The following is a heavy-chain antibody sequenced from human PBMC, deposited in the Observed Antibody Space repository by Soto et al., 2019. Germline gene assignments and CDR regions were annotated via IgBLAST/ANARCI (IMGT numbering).Heavy chain of an antibody. CDR2: ISSDGKRK. CDR3: AKPQGDVLMTHFQQ. D-gene: IGHD3-10*02. V-gene: IGHV3-30*18. J-gene: IGHJ1*01. CDR1: GFDFNNCA. Sequence: QILLVESGGGVVQPGKSLRLSCAASGFDFNNCAMHWVRQAPGRGPEWVAVISSDGKRKYYADSVKGRFTTSRDNSNNTVFLQMDSLGLQDTGRYFCAKPQGDVLMTHFQQWGQGALVTVSS.